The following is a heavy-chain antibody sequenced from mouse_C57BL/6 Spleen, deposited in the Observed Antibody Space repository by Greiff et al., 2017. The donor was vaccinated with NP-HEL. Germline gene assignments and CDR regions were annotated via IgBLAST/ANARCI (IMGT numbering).Heavy chain of an antibody. CDR2: IDPANGNT. Sequence: EVQLQQPVAELVRPGASVKLSCTASGFNIKNTYMHWVKQRPEQGLEWLGRIDPANGNTKYAPKFQGKATITADTSSNTAYLQLSSLTSEDTAIYYCARDYGSSYDAMDYWGQGTSVTVSS. D-gene: IGHD1-1*01. CDR3: ARDYGSSYDAMDY. V-gene: IGHV14-3*01. J-gene: IGHJ4*01. CDR1: GFNIKNTY.